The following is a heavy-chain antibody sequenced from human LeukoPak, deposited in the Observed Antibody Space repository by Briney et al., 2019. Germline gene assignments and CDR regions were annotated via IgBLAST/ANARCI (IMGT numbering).Heavy chain of an antibody. J-gene: IGHJ6*02. CDR2: IGFDGSGT. Sequence: GGSLRLSCAASGFSLSGYWMHWVRQAPGKGLVWVSRIGFDGSGTTYDDSVKGRFTISRDTSKNTLYLQMNSLRDEDAAVYHCTRVQAGRSGLMDVWGRGTTVTVSS. CDR3: TRVQAGRSGLMDV. V-gene: IGHV3-74*01. D-gene: IGHD2-8*02. CDR1: GFSLSGYW.